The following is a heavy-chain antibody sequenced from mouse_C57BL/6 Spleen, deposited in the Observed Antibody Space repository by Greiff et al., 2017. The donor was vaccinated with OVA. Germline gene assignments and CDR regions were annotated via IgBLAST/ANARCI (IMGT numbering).Heavy chain of an antibody. D-gene: IGHD2-3*01. CDR1: GFTFSDAW. CDR3: TRNDGYFYWYFDG. V-gene: IGHV6-6*01. J-gene: IGHJ1*03. CDR2: IRNKANNHAT. Sequence: EVKLVESGGGLVQPGGSMKLSCAASGFTFSDAWMDWVRQSPEKGLEWVAEIRNKANNHATYYAESVKGRFTISRDDSKSSVYLQMNSLRAEDTGIYYCTRNDGYFYWYFDGWGTGTTVTVSS.